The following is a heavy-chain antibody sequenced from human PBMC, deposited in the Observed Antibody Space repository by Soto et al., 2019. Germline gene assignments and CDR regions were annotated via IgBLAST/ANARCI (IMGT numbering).Heavy chain of an antibody. CDR1: GFTFSSYG. CDR3: ARDNPSSSWYLNYYGMDV. J-gene: IGHJ6*02. V-gene: IGHV3-33*01. Sequence: QVQLVESGGGVVQPGRSLRLSCAASGFTFSSYGMHWVRQAPGKGLEWVAVIWYDGSNKYYADSVKGRFTISRDNSKNTLYLQMNSLRVEDTAVYYCARDNPSSSWYLNYYGMDVWGQGTTVTVSS. D-gene: IGHD6-13*01. CDR2: IWYDGSNK.